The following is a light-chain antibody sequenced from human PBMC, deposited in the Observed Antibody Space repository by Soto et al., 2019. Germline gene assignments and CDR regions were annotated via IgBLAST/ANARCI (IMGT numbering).Light chain of an antibody. CDR3: SSYTSSNSCV. Sequence: QSVLTQPASVSGSPGQSITISCTGTTSDVGGYNHVSWYQQHPGKAPKLMIYEVSNRPSGVSNRFSGSKSGNTASMTISGLQAEDEAEYSCSSYTSSNSCVFGVGTKVTVL. CDR2: EVS. V-gene: IGLV2-14*01. CDR1: TSDVGGYNH. J-gene: IGLJ3*02.